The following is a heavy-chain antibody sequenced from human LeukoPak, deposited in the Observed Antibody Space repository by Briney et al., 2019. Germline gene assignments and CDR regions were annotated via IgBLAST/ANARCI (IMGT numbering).Heavy chain of an antibody. CDR3: ARDARYSSSWYRIKAYYYYYGMDV. CDR1: GGSFSGYY. D-gene: IGHD6-13*01. CDR2: INHSGST. Sequence: SETLSLTCAVYGGSFSGYYWSWIRQPPGKGLEWIGEINHSGSTNYNPSLKSRVTISVDTSKNQFSLKLSSVTAADTAVYYCARDARYSSSWYRIKAYYYYYGMDVWGQGTTVTVS. J-gene: IGHJ6*02. V-gene: IGHV4-34*01.